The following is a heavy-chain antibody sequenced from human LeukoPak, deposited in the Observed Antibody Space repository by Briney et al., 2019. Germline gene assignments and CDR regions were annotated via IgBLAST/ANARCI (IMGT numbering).Heavy chain of an antibody. Sequence: SETLSLTCVVYGGSFSGYYWSWIRQPPGKGLEWIGEINHSGSTNYSPSLKSRVTISVDTSKNQFSLKLSSVTAADTAVYYCARVYDVWSGYSLYYFDYWGQGTLVTVSS. J-gene: IGHJ4*02. V-gene: IGHV4-34*01. CDR3: ARVYDVWSGYSLYYFDY. D-gene: IGHD3-3*01. CDR2: INHSGST. CDR1: GGSFSGYY.